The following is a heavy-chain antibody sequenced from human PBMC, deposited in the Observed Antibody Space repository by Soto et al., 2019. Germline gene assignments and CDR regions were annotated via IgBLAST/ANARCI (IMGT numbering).Heavy chain of an antibody. V-gene: IGHV1-69*01. CDR1: GGSFSFNA. D-gene: IGHD6-25*01. J-gene: IGHJ5*02. CDR2: IIPMFATT. CDR3: AREGGSETLQPSYNWFDT. Sequence: QVQLVQSGAEVTKPGSSVKVSCKASGGSFSFNAISWVRQAPAQGLEWMGGIIPMFATTSYAQKFQDRLKVTADGSSGTVYMELNSLRSDDTAVYYCAREGGSETLQPSYNWFDTWGQGTLVTVSS.